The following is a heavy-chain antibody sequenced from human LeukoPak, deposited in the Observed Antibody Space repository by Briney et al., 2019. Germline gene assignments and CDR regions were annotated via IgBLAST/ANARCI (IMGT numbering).Heavy chain of an antibody. CDR2: IYYSGST. J-gene: IGHJ5*02. CDR3: ARRWVTADSSGWYWFDP. Sequence: PSETLSLTCTVSGGSISSSSYYWGWTRQPPGKGLECIGSIYYSGSTYYNPSLKSRVTISVDTSKNQFSLKLSSVTAADTAVYYCARRWVTADSSGWYWFDPWGQGTLVTVSS. D-gene: IGHD6-19*01. V-gene: IGHV4-39*01. CDR1: GGSISSSSYY.